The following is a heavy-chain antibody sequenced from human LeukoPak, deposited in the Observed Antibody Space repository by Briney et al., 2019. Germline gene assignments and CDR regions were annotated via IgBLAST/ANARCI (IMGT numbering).Heavy chain of an antibody. V-gene: IGHV3-48*03. CDR3: ARGLGRVVRGVPLGY. CDR1: GFTFSSYE. D-gene: IGHD3-10*01. Sequence: GGSLRLSCAASGFTFSSYEMKWVRQAPGKGLEWISYISIGGTITYYADSVKGRFTISRDNAKNSLYLQMNSLRAEDTAVYYCARGLGRVVRGVPLGYWGQGTLVTVSS. J-gene: IGHJ4*02. CDR2: ISIGGTIT.